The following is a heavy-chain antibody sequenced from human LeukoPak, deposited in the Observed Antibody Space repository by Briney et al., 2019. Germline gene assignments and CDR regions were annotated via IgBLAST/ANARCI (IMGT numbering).Heavy chain of an antibody. D-gene: IGHD2-21*01. Sequence: WASVKVSCKTSGYSFTDYYMHWVRQAPGQGLEWMGCINPNSGGTSSAQKFQGRVNMTRDTSITTVYMEVSWLTSDDTAIYYCARADRLHGGPYLIGPWGQGTLVTVSS. CDR2: INPNSGGT. J-gene: IGHJ5*02. CDR1: GYSFTDYY. CDR3: ARADRLHGGPYLIGP. V-gene: IGHV1-2*02.